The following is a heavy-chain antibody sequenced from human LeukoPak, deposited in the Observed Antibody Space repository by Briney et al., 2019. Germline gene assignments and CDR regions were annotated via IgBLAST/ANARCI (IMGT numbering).Heavy chain of an antibody. Sequence: SVKVSCKASGGTFGSYAISWVRQAPGQGLEWMGGIIPIFHTANYAQKFQGRVTITADESTTTAYMELSSLRSEDTAVYYCAREIYYDSSGHDAFDIWGQGTMVTVSS. J-gene: IGHJ3*02. CDR3: AREIYYDSSGHDAFDI. D-gene: IGHD3-22*01. CDR2: IIPIFHTA. CDR1: GGTFGSYA. V-gene: IGHV1-69*01.